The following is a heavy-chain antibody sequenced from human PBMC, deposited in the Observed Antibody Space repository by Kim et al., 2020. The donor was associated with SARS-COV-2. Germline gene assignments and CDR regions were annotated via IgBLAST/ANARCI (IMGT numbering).Heavy chain of an antibody. V-gene: IGHV4-34*01. CDR1: GGSFSGYY. CDR2: INHSGST. D-gene: IGHD3-10*01. CDR3: ARGFNYYGSGSYYGSNWFDP. Sequence: SETLSLTCAVYGGSFSGYYWSWIRQPPGKGLEWIGEINHSGSTNYNPSLKSRVTISVDTSKNQFSLKLSSVTAADTAVYYCARGFNYYGSGSYYGSNWFDPWGQGTLVTVSS. J-gene: IGHJ5*02.